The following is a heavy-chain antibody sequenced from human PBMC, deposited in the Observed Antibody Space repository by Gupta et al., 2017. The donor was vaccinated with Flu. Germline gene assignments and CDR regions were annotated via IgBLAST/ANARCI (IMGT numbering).Heavy chain of an antibody. D-gene: IGHD4-11*01. CDR1: GFTFSDYW. CDR2: SNTDGTST. CDR3: TRSRPAGSNYIGYFDP. V-gene: IGHV3-74*01. Sequence: EVQLVESGGGLVEHGGSRRLSCAASGFTFSDYWLHWVRQAPEKGLVWVARSNTDGTSTAYADSGEGRFTISRDNAKNTLQLQMNSLRAEDTAVYFCTRSRPAGSNYIGYFDPWGQGTLVTVSS. J-gene: IGHJ5*02.